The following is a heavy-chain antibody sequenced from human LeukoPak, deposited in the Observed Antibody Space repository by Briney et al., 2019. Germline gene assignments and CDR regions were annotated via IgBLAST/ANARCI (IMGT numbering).Heavy chain of an antibody. CDR2: IYSGGST. D-gene: IGHD3/OR15-3a*01. CDR3: ARAGLVYYFDY. CDR1: GFTVNNNY. J-gene: IGHJ4*02. V-gene: IGHV3-53*01. Sequence: GGSLRLSCAASGFTVNNNYMSWVRQAPGKGLEWVSGIYSGGSTYYADSVKGRFTISRDNSKYTLYLQMNSLRAEDTAVYYCARAGLVYYFDYWGQGTLVTVSS.